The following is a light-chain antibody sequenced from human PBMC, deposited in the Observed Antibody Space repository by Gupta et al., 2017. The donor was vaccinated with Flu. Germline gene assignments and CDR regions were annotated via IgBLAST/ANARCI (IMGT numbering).Light chain of an antibody. CDR1: SSDVGGHNY. V-gene: IGLV2-14*01. CDR2: EVS. CDR3: SSDTSSSTLV. Sequence: QSALTQPASVSGSPGQSITISCTGTSSDVGGHNYVSWYQHHPGKAHKLMIYEVSSRTAGVANRFSGSEAGNTASLTISGLQAEDEADYHCSSDTSSSTLVFGGGTKLTVL. J-gene: IGLJ3*02.